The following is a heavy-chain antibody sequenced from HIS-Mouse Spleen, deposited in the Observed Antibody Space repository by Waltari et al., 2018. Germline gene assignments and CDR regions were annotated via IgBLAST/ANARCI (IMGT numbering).Heavy chain of an antibody. Sequence: EVQLVESGGGLVQPGGSLRLSCPASGFTVSSHYSSWVRQAPGKGLEWVSVIYSGGSTYYADSVKGRFTISRDNSKNTLYLQMNSLRAEDTAVYYCARGIHSGGYFDYWGQGTLVTVSS. CDR2: IYSGGST. J-gene: IGHJ4*02. D-gene: IGHD4-17*01. V-gene: IGHV3-66*01. CDR3: ARGIHSGGYFDY. CDR1: GFTVSSHY.